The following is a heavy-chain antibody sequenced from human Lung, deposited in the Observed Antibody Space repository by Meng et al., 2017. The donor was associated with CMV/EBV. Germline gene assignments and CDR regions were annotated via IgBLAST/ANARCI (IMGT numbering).Heavy chain of an antibody. J-gene: IGHJ4*02. Sequence: LRAAGHGVVKPPGPLSLTCAVSCGAIRSSNWWSWVRQPPGKGLEWIGEIYHSGSTNYNPSLKSRVTISVDKSKNQFSLKLSSVTAADTAVYYCASFPPPGKQWLVTDYWGQGTLVTVSS. D-gene: IGHD6-19*01. CDR1: CGAIRSSNW. V-gene: IGHV4-4*03. CDR3: ASFPPPGKQWLVTDY. CDR2: IYHSGST.